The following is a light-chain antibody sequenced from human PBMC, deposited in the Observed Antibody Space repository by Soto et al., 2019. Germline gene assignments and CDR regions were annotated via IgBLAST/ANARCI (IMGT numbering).Light chain of an antibody. V-gene: IGKV1-5*01. CDR3: QQYDSYSWT. CDR2: DAS. Sequence: IKLTQYPSTLSASVTAVVSITFLASQRIRSWLAWYQQKPGKVPKLLIYDASSLQSGVPSRFSGSGSGTEFTLTISSLQPDDFATYYCQQYDSYSWTFGQGTKVDIK. J-gene: IGKJ1*01. CDR1: QRIRSW.